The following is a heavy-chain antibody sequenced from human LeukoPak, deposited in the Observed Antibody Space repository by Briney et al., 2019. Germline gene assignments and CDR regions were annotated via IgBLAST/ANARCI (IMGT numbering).Heavy chain of an antibody. D-gene: IGHD3-22*01. Sequence: GGSLRLSCEASGFSFSSYNMDWVRQTPGKGLEWISSITTSSTYTFYADSVKGRFTISRDNARNSLYLQMNSLRAEDTAVYYCARGWAPYYYDSSGYFDYWGQGTLVTVSS. CDR3: ARGWAPYYYDSSGYFDY. J-gene: IGHJ4*02. V-gene: IGHV3-21*04. CDR2: ITTSSTYT. CDR1: GFSFSSYN.